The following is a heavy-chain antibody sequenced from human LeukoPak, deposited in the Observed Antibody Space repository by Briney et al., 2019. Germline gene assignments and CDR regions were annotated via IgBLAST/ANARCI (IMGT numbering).Heavy chain of an antibody. V-gene: IGHV4-30-4*01. CDR3: ASLPGDIVVVPAAPVN. D-gene: IGHD2-2*01. CDR1: GGSISSGDYY. CDR2: IYYSGST. J-gene: IGHJ4*02. Sequence: SQTLSLTCTVSGGSISSGDYYWSWIRQPPGKGLNWIGNIYYSGSTYYNPSLKSRVTISVDTSKNQFSLKLSSVTAADTAVYYCASLPGDIVVVPAAPVNWGQGTLVTVSS.